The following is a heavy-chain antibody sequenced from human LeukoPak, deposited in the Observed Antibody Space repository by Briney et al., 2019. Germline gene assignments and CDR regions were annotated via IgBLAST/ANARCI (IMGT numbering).Heavy chain of an antibody. V-gene: IGHV3-21*01. Sequence: LSLTCTVSGGSISSGDYYWSWVRQAPGKGLEWVSSISSSSSYIYYADSVEGRFTISRDNAKNSLYLQMNSLRAEDTAVYYCARDLIRDYSNYPKENWFGPWGQGTLVTVSS. CDR2: ISSSSSYI. D-gene: IGHD4-11*01. J-gene: IGHJ5*02. CDR1: GGSISSGDYY. CDR3: ARDLIRDYSNYPKENWFGP.